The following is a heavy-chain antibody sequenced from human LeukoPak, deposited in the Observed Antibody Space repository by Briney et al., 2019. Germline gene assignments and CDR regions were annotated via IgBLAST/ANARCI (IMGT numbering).Heavy chain of an antibody. CDR3: ARAAKDIVLVVEELDVRYYFDR. CDR1: GGSISSYY. CDR2: IYYSGST. J-gene: IGHJ4*02. Sequence: SETLSLTCTVSGGSISSYYWSWIRQPPGKGLEWIGYIYYSGSTNYNPSLKSRVTISVDTSKNQFSLKLSSVTAADTAVYYCARAAKDIVLVVEELDVRYYFDRWGQGTLVAVSS. D-gene: IGHD2-8*02. V-gene: IGHV4-59*08.